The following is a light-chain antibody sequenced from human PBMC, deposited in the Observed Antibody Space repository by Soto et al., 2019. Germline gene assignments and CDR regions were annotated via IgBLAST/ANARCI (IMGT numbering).Light chain of an antibody. CDR3: QQYHTWT. V-gene: IGKV1-5*01. J-gene: IGKJ1*01. Sequence: IQMTQSPSTLSASVGDSVTVTCRASQSVSTWLAWYQQKPGKAPKLLISDASSFESGVPSRFSGSGSGTEFTLTISSLQPDDFATYYCQQYHTWTFGQGTKVDI. CDR1: QSVSTW. CDR2: DAS.